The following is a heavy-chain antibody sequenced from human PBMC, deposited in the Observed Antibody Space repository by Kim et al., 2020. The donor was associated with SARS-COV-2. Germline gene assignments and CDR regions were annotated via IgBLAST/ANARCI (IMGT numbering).Heavy chain of an antibody. CDR2: IIPIFGTA. CDR1: GGTFSSYA. CDR3: ARSPGCSGGSCYRFDY. V-gene: IGHV1-69*13. J-gene: IGHJ4*02. Sequence: SVKVSCKASGGTFSSYAISWVRQAPGQGLEWMGGIIPIFGTANYAQKFQGRVTITADESTSTAYMELSSLRSEDTAVYYCARSPGCSGGSCYRFDYWGQGTLVTVSS. D-gene: IGHD2-15*01.